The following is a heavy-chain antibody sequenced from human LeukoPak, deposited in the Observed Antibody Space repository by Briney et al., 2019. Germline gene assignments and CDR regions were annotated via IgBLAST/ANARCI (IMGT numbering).Heavy chain of an antibody. CDR3: ARDYCSGGSCYLHYYYMDV. D-gene: IGHD2-15*01. J-gene: IGHJ6*03. CDR2: IIPIFGTA. V-gene: IGHV1-69*05. Sequence: GASVNVSCKASGGGFSSYAISGVRQAPGQGLEWMRRIIPIFGTANYAQKFQGRVTITTDESTSTAYMELSSLRSEDTAVYYCARDYCSGGSCYLHYYYMDVWGKGTTVTVSS. CDR1: GGGFSSYA.